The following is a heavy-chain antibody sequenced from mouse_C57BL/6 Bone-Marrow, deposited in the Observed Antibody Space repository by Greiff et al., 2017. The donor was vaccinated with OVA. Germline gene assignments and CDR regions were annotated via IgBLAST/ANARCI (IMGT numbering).Heavy chain of an antibody. CDR2: IDPSDSYT. Sequence: QVQLQQSGAELVKPGASVKLSCKASGYTFTSYWMQWVKQRPGQGLEWIGEIDPSDSYTNYNQKFKGKATLTVDTSSSTAYMQLSSLTSEDSAVYYCARLRDGSSHYYAMDYWGQGTSVTVSS. CDR1: GYTFTSYW. D-gene: IGHD1-1*01. V-gene: IGHV1-50*01. CDR3: ARLRDGSSHYYAMDY. J-gene: IGHJ4*01.